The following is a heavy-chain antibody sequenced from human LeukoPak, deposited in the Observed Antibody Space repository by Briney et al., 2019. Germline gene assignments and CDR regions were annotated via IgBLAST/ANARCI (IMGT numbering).Heavy chain of an antibody. CDR2: INPYSGAT. Sequence: GASLKVSCKASGYTFTGYYIHWGRQAPGQGLEWMGWINPYSGATSYVQKFQGRVTMTSDSSISTAYMELNSLRSDDSSVYYCARDGPCSSSSCQNFDYWGQGTLVIVSS. J-gene: IGHJ4*02. CDR3: ARDGPCSSSSCQNFDY. D-gene: IGHD2-2*01. V-gene: IGHV1-2*02. CDR1: GYTFTGYY.